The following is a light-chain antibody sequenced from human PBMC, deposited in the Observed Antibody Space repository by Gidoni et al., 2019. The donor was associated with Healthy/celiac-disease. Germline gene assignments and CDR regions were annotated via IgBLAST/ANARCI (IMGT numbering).Light chain of an antibody. CDR3: QQRYSTPWT. V-gene: IGKV1-39*01. Sequence: DIQMTQYPSSLSASVGDRVTITCRASQSISSDLNWYQQKPGKAPKLLIYAASSLQSGVPSRFSGSGSGTDFTLTISSLQPEDFATYYCQQRYSTPWTFGQGTKVEIK. CDR1: QSISSD. CDR2: AAS. J-gene: IGKJ1*01.